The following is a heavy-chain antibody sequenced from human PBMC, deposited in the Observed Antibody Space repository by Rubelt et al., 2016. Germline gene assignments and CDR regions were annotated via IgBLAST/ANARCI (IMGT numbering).Heavy chain of an antibody. Sequence: VQLVESGGGLVQPGGSLRLSCAASGFTFSSYAMSWIRQAPGKGLEWLCLIRSKYYGGTTEYAASVKGRFTISRDDSKSIVYLQLSSLTSDDIAVYFCTRDTSITMVRGGAADFWGQGTLVTVSP. CDR2: IRSKYYGGTT. D-gene: IGHD3-10*01. V-gene: IGHV3-49*03. J-gene: IGHJ4*02. CDR1: GFTFSSYA. CDR3: TRDTSITMVRGGAADF.